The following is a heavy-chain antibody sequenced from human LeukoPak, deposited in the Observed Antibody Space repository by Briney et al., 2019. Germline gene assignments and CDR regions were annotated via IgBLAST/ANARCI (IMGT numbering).Heavy chain of an antibody. CDR3: ATSSGSSY. D-gene: IGHD6-25*01. V-gene: IGHV3-7*01. J-gene: IGHJ4*02. Sequence: GGSLRLSCAASGFTFSSCWMAWFRQALGKGLEWVAHIKQDGSLEYYVDSVKGRFTISRDNAKNSLYLQMNSLRAEDTAVYYCATSSGSSYWGQGTLVTVSS. CDR2: IKQDGSLE. CDR1: GFTFSSCW.